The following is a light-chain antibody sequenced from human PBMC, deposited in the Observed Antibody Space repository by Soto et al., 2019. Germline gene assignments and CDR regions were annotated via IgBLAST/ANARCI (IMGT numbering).Light chain of an antibody. CDR1: SSDIGAYIY. V-gene: IGLV2-14*03. J-gene: IGLJ7*01. Sequence: QSALTQPASVSGSPGQSITISCTGTSSDIGAYIYVSWYQQHPGKAPKLIISEVSNRPSGVSDRFSGSKSANTASLTISGLQHEDEGDYYCSSHTTKNTWIFGGGTQLTVL. CDR3: SSHTTKNTWI. CDR2: EVS.